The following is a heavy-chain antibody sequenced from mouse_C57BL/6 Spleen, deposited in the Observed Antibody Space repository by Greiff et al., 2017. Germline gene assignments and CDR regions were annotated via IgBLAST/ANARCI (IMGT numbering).Heavy chain of an antibody. Sequence: EVKVVESGGGLVKPGGSLKLSCAASGFTFSSYTMSWVRQTPEKRLEWVATISGGGGNTYYPDSVKGRFTISRDNAKNTLYLQMSSLRSEDTALYYCARGFDYYGSSYNAMDYWGQGTSVTVSS. J-gene: IGHJ4*01. D-gene: IGHD1-1*01. CDR3: ARGFDYYGSSYNAMDY. V-gene: IGHV5-9*01. CDR2: ISGGGGNT. CDR1: GFTFSSYT.